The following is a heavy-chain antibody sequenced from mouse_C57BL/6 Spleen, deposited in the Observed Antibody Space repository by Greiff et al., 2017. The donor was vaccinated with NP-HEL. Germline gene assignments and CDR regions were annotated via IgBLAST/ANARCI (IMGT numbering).Heavy chain of an antibody. Sequence: QVQLQQSGAELVKPGASVKLSCKASGYTFTSYWMHWVKQRPGQGLEWIGMIHPNSGSTNYNEKFKSKATLTVDKSSSTAYMQLSSLTSEDSAVYYGAREGNYGGFDYWGQGTTLTVSS. J-gene: IGHJ2*01. CDR2: IHPNSGST. D-gene: IGHD2-1*01. CDR3: AREGNYGGFDY. V-gene: IGHV1-64*01. CDR1: GYTFTSYW.